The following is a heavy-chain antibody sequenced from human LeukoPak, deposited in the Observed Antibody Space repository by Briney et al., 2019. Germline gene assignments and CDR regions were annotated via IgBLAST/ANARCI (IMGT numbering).Heavy chain of an antibody. J-gene: IGHJ4*02. CDR2: ISSSGSTI. Sequence: GGSLRLSCAASGFTFSSYEMNWVRQAPGKGLEWVSYISSSGSTIYYADSVKGRFTISRDNAKSTLYIQMNSLRAEDTAVYYCARAKPKNMVRGLIMRRESRYYFDYWGQGTLVTVSS. D-gene: IGHD3-10*01. CDR1: GFTFSSYE. CDR3: ARAKPKNMVRGLIMRRESRYYFDY. V-gene: IGHV3-48*03.